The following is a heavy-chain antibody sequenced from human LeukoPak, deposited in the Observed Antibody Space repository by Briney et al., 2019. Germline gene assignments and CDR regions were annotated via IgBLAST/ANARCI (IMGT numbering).Heavy chain of an antibody. CDR2: ISSSSYI. CDR3: ARGDIVVVPAAIGITYYYYGMDV. Sequence: PGGSLRLSCAASGFTFSSYSMNWVRQAPGKGLEWVSSISSSSYIYYADSVKGRSTISRDNAKNSLYLQMNSLRAEDTAVYYCARGDIVVVPAAIGITYYYYGMDVWGQGTTVTVSS. J-gene: IGHJ6*02. D-gene: IGHD2-2*02. CDR1: GFTFSSYS. V-gene: IGHV3-21*01.